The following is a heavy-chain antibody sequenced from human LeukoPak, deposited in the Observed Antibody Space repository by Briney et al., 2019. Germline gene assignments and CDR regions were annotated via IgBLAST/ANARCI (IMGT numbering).Heavy chain of an antibody. D-gene: IGHD1-7*01. CDR2: INHNGST. V-gene: IGHV4-34*01. CDR1: GGSFSGYY. J-gene: IGHJ4*02. CDR3: ARRPGGDKWNYAFFLHS. Sequence: PSETLSLTCAVYGGSFSGYYWSWIRHPPAKGLEWIGEINHNGSTNHNPYLKSQLPISLDTSKNHIPLTLNPVTASDTARYFFARRPGGDKWNYAFFLHSWGQGTLVTVSS.